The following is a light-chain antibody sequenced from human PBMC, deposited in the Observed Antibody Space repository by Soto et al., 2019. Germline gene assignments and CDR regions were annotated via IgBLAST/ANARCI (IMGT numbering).Light chain of an antibody. V-gene: IGLV2-14*03. Sequence: QSVLTQPPSASGPPGQTVTISCTGTSGDVGGYNYVSWYQQHPGKGPKLMIYEVSNRPSGVSNRFSGSKSGNTATLTISGLQAEDEADYYCSSYTSTTTRVFGTGTKVTVL. CDR1: SGDVGGYNY. CDR2: EVS. J-gene: IGLJ1*01. CDR3: SSYTSTTTRV.